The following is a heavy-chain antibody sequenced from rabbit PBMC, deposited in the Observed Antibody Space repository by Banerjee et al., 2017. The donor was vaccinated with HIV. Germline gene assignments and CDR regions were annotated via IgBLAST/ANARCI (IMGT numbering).Heavy chain of an antibody. J-gene: IGHJ3*01. CDR3: ARSTNGGAGLMTLVL. D-gene: IGHD2-1*01. Sequence: LEESGGGLVKPGGTLTLTCTASGFSFSYSYWICWVRQAPGKGLEWIACIYVGSGGGTKYASWAKGRFTFSKTSSTTVTLEMTSLTAADTATYFCARSTNGGAGLMTLVLWGQGTLVTVS. CDR1: GFSFSYSYW. CDR2: IYVGSGGGT. V-gene: IGHV1S45*01.